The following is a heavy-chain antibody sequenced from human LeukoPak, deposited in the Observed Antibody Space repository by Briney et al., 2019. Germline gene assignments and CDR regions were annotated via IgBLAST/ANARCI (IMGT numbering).Heavy chain of an antibody. CDR3: ARGVDYGDYWFDP. V-gene: IGHV4-61*02. CDR2: IYTGGTT. CDR1: GGSITNGNYY. D-gene: IGHD4-17*01. J-gene: IGHJ5*02. Sequence: PSETLSLTCTVSGGSITNGNYYWTWIRQPAGERLQWLGRIYTGGTTTYNPSLKSRVTISLETSKNQVSLKLSSVTAADTAVYYCARGVDYGDYWFDPWGQGTLVTVSS.